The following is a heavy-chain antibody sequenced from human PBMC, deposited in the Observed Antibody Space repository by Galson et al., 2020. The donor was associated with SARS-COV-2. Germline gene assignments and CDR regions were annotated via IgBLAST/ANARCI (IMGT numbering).Heavy chain of an antibody. V-gene: IGHV3-21*06. Sequence: PGGSLRLSCAVSGFTFSSYSMNWVRQAPGKGLEWVSAISSSSDYIYEADLLKGRFTISRDNGKNSLYLQMNSLRAEDTAVYYCARDASWAMFAMDVWGQGTTVTVSS. CDR2: ISSSSDYI. J-gene: IGHJ6*02. CDR3: ARDASWAMFAMDV. D-gene: IGHD3-10*02. CDR1: GFTFSSYS.